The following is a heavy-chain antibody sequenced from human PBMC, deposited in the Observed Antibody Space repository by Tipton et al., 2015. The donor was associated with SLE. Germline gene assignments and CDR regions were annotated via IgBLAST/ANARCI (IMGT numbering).Heavy chain of an antibody. CDR3: ARGYYYYMDV. Sequence: LRLSCAVSGGSISSGGYSWSWIRQPPGKGLEWIGYIYHSGSTNYNPSLKSRVTISIDTSKNHFSLKVNSVTAADTAVYYCARGYYYYMDVWGKGTTVTVSS. V-gene: IGHV4-30-2*01. CDR2: IYHSGST. J-gene: IGHJ6*03. CDR1: GGSISSGGYS.